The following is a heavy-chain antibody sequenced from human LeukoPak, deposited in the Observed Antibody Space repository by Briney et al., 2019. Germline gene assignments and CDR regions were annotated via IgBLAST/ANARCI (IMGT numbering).Heavy chain of an antibody. V-gene: IGHV1-69*13. J-gene: IGHJ1*01. Sequence: ASVKVSCKASGGTFSSYAISWVRQAPGQGLEWMGGTIPVFGTAIYAQKFQGRVTITADESTSTAYMELSSLRSEDTAVYYCAREMQAYCGGDCYSSWGQGTLVTVSS. CDR3: AREMQAYCGGDCYSS. CDR2: TIPVFGTA. D-gene: IGHD2-21*02. CDR1: GGTFSSYA.